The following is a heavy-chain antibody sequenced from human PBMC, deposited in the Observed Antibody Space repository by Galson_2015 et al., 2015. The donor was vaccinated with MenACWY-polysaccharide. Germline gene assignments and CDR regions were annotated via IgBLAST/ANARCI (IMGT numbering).Heavy chain of an antibody. CDR3: AKDERSGWFGIFDY. J-gene: IGHJ4*02. Sequence: FMRPACAASGVTFGSYAMSWGRQAPGEGLEWVSAISGRGGSTYDADSLGLRSTIARVNSKNTLCLHMNGLRAADTAIYYFAKDERSGWFGIFDYWGQGILVTVSS. D-gene: IGHD6-19*01. V-gene: IGHV3-23*01. CDR2: ISGRGGST. CDR1: GVTFGSYA.